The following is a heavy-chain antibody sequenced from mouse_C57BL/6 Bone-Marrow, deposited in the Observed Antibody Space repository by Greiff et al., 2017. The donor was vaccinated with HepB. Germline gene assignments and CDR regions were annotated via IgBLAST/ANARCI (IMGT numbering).Heavy chain of an antibody. V-gene: IGHV1-50*01. Sequence: QVQLKQSGAELVKPGASVKLSCKASGYTFTSYWMQWVKQRPGQGLEWIGEIDPSDSYTNYNQKFKGKATLTVDTSSSTAYMQLSSLTSEDSAVYYCARDGSITTVVATNFDYWGQGTTLTVSS. D-gene: IGHD1-1*01. J-gene: IGHJ2*01. CDR1: GYTFTSYW. CDR3: ARDGSITTVVATNFDY. CDR2: IDPSDSYT.